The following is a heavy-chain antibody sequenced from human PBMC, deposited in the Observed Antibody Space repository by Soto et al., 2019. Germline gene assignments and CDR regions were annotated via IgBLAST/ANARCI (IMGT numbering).Heavy chain of an antibody. D-gene: IGHD3-10*01. V-gene: IGHV4-39*01. J-gene: IGHJ4*02. CDR1: GGSISTSTYY. Sequence: SETLSLTCTVSGGSISTSTYYWGWIRQPPGKGLEWIGSIYYSGSTYYNPSLKSRVTISVDTPKSQFSLKLRSVTAADTAVYFCANAGRHFDYWGPGTLVTVSS. CDR3: ANAGRHFDY. CDR2: IYYSGST.